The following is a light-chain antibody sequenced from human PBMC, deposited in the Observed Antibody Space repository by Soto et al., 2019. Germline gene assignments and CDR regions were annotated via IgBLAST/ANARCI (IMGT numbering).Light chain of an antibody. CDR2: KVT. Sequence: QSSLKLTASVSGSPGQSITISCTGTSSDVGGSAYVSWYQQFPGNVPRLLIYKVTSRPSGVSYRFSGSKSGNTASLTISGLQAEDEADYFCTSSTTGSLYVFGTGTKVTVL. J-gene: IGLJ1*01. CDR1: SSDVGGSAY. CDR3: TSSTTGSLYV. V-gene: IGLV2-14*01.